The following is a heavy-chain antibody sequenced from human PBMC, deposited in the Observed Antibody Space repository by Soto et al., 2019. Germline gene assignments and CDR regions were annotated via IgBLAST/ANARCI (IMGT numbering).Heavy chain of an antibody. J-gene: IGHJ5*02. Sequence: PSETLSLTCTVSGGSVSSGSYYWSWIRQPPGKGLEWIGYIYYSGSTNYNPSLKSRVTISADTSKNQFSLKLSSVTAADTAVYYCAREAVSSSWYNWFDPWGQGTLVTVSS. CDR1: GGSVSSGSYY. D-gene: IGHD6-13*01. V-gene: IGHV4-61*01. CDR3: AREAVSSSWYNWFDP. CDR2: IYYSGST.